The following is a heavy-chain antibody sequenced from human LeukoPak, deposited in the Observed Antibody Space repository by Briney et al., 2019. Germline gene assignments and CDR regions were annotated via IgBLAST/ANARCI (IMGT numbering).Heavy chain of an antibody. CDR1: GGSISSYY. CDR2: IYTSGST. Sequence: PSETQSLTCTVSGGSISSYYWSWIRQPAGKALEWIGRIYTSGSTNSSPSLKSRVTLSLDTSRNQFSLRLSSVTAADTAVYYCAGDGRGYASSWYFDLWGQGTLVTVSS. CDR3: AGDGRGYASSWYFDL. J-gene: IGHJ4*02. D-gene: IGHD6-13*01. V-gene: IGHV4-4*07.